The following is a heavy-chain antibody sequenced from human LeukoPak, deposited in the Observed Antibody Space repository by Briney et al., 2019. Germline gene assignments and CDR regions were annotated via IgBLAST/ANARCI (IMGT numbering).Heavy chain of an antibody. CDR1: GGSISSYY. Sequence: PSETLSLTCTVSGGSISSYYWSWIRQPPGKGLEWIGYIYYSGSTNYNPSLKSRVTISVDTSKNQFSLKLSSVTAEDTAVYYCASGYISGGDPIDAFDIWGQGTMVTVSS. CDR3: ASGYISGGDPIDAFDI. CDR2: IYYSGST. J-gene: IGHJ3*02. V-gene: IGHV4-59*01. D-gene: IGHD6-19*01.